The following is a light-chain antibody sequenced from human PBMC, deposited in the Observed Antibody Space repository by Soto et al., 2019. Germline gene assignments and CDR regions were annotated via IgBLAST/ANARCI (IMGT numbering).Light chain of an antibody. CDR1: QSISSY. Sequence: DIQMTQSRASLSASVGDRVSITCRASQSISSYLNWYQQKPGKAPKLMIYAASSLQSGVPSRFSGSGSGTDLTLTISSLQPEDFATYYRQQSYSTPRTFGQGTKLEIK. J-gene: IGKJ2*02. CDR2: AAS. V-gene: IGKV1-39*01. CDR3: QQSYSTPRT.